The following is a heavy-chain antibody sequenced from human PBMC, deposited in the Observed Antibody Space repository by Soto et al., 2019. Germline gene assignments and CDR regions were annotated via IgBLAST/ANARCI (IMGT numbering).Heavy chain of an antibody. V-gene: IGHV3-30-3*01. Sequence: GGSLRLSCAASGFTFSSYAMHWVRQAPGKGLEWVAVISYDGSNKYYADSVKGRFTISRDNSKNTLYLQMNSLRAEDTAVYYCARVGGLTKTMVGPRDYWGQGTLVTVSS. CDR2: ISYDGSNK. J-gene: IGHJ4*02. D-gene: IGHD3-10*01. CDR1: GFTFSSYA. CDR3: ARVGGLTKTMVGPRDY.